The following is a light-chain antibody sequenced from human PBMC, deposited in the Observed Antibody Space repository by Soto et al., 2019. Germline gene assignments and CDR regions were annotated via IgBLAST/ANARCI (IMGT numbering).Light chain of an antibody. V-gene: IGKV3-15*01. J-gene: IGKJ4*01. Sequence: IVMTQSPGTLSVSPGERSTLSCRASRVISSNLAWYQQKPVQTSRLLIYGASTRATGIPARFSGSGSGTDFTLTISSLQPEDFAVYYCQQYGSSPLTFGRGTKVDIK. CDR1: RVISSN. CDR2: GAS. CDR3: QQYGSSPLT.